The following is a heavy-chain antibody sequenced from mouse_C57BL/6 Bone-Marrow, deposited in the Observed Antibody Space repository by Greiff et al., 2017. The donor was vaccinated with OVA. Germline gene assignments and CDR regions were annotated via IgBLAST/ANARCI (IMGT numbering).Heavy chain of an antibody. CDR1: GYTFTSYW. CDR3: ARPYITTVVATDYAMDY. D-gene: IGHD1-1*01. J-gene: IGHJ4*01. V-gene: IGHV1-72*01. Sequence: VQLQQPGAELVKPGASVKLSCKASGYTFTSYWMHWVKQRPGRGLEWIGRIDPNSGGTKYNEKFKSKATLTVDKPSSTAYMQLSSLTSEDSAVYYCARPYITTVVATDYAMDYWGQGTSVTVSS. CDR2: IDPNSGGT.